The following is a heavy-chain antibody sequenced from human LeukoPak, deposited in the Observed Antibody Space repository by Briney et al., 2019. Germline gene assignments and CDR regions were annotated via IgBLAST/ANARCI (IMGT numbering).Heavy chain of an antibody. J-gene: IGHJ6*03. D-gene: IGHD6-6*01. CDR3: ARAVEYSSSRRLGPPYYYYMDV. CDR1: GYTFTSYG. Sequence: ASVKVSCKASGYTFTSYGISWVRQAPGQGLEWMGWISAYNGNTNYAQKLQGGVTMNTDTSTSTAYMELRSLRSDDTAVYYCARAVEYSSSRRLGPPYYYYMDVWGKGTTVTVSS. V-gene: IGHV1-18*01. CDR2: ISAYNGNT.